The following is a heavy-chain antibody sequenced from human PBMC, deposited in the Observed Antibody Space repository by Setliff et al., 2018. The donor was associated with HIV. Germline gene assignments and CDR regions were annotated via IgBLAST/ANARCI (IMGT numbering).Heavy chain of an antibody. V-gene: IGHV4-59*08. CDR1: GDFFSSDYY. Sequence: SETLSLTCTVSGDFFSSDYYWGWIRQPPGKGLEWIGYIYYSGSTNYNPSLQSRVTISMDTSENQFSLRLTSVTAADTALYFCARAPPGIQLLTTTNGPYYFDFWGQGLLVTVSS. CDR3: ARAPPGIQLLTTTNGPYYFDF. CDR2: IYYSGST. D-gene: IGHD1-1*01. J-gene: IGHJ4*02.